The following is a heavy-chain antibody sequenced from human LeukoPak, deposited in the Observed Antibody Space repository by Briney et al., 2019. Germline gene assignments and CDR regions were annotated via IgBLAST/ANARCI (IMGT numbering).Heavy chain of an antibody. CDR2: ISTDGTMA. Sequence: GRSLRLSCAASGFTFDDYAMHWVRQAPGKGLEWISYISTDGTMAYYAGSVKGRFTISRDNAKNSLYLQMNSLRADDTAVYYCARETIDCGGDCYDYWGQGTLATVSS. D-gene: IGHD2-21*01. CDR1: GFTFDDYA. CDR3: ARETIDCGGDCYDY. J-gene: IGHJ4*02. V-gene: IGHV3-48*03.